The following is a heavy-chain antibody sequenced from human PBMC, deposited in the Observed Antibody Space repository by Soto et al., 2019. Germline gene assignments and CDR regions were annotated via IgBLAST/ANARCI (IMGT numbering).Heavy chain of an antibody. Sequence: SGPTLVNPTQTLTLTCTFSGFSLSTSGVYVSWIRQPPGKALEWLARIDWDDDKYYSTSLKTRLTISKDTSKNQVVLTMTNMDPVDTATYYCARMGQYYDILTGYWSGYYFDYWGQGTLVTVSS. J-gene: IGHJ4*02. V-gene: IGHV2-70*11. D-gene: IGHD3-9*01. CDR3: ARMGQYYDILTGYWSGYYFDY. CDR1: GFSLSTSGVY. CDR2: IDWDDDK.